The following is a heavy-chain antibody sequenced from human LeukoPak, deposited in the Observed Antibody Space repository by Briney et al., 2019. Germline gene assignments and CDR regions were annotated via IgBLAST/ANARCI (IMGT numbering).Heavy chain of an antibody. D-gene: IGHD3-10*01. CDR3: ARVFEDFSFRREFFDY. V-gene: IGHV3-74*01. CDR1: GFTFSSYW. Sequence: GSLRLSCAASGFTFSSYWMHWVGQAPGKGLVWVSRINSDGSSTSYADSVKGRFTISRDNAKNTLYLQMNSLRAEDTAVYYCARVFEDFSFRREFFDYWGQGTLVTVSS. J-gene: IGHJ4*02. CDR2: INSDGSST.